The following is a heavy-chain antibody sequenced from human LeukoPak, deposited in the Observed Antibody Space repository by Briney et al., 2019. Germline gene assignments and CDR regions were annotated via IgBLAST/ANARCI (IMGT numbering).Heavy chain of an antibody. J-gene: IGHJ4*02. CDR1: GFTFSNAW. D-gene: IGHD3-16*01. CDR3: ARPNLGHDY. V-gene: IGHV3-11*01. CDR2: ISNSGVNT. Sequence: GGSLRLSCAASGFTFSNAWMSWVRQAPGAGLEWVSYISNSGVNTYYADSVKGRFTISRDNARNSLFLLMDNLRAEDTAVYYCARPNLGHDYWGQGTLVTVS.